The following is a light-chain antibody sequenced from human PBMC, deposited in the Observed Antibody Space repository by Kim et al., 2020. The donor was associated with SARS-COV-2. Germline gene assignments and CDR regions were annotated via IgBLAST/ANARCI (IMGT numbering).Light chain of an antibody. J-gene: IGKJ1*01. CDR1: QSVSSN. Sequence: SVSPGEGATRSCTASQSVSSNLAWYQQKPGQAPRLLIYGASTRATGVPARFSGSGFDTQFTLTISSLQSEDFALYYCQQYNNWWTFGQGTKVDIK. V-gene: IGKV3-15*01. CDR3: QQYNNWWT. CDR2: GAS.